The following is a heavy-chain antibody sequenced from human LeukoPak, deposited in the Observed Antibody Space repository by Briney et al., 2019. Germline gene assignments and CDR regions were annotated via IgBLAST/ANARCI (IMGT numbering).Heavy chain of an antibody. J-gene: IGHJ4*02. CDR2: ISSSGRTI. CDR1: GLTFDHYG. CDR3: TYVSGRFPISRDNAKNSLYLQMDSLRAEDTVVYYCARHVGGYSSAWYRPFPPGSFDY. D-gene: IGHD3-10*02. Sequence: PGGSLRLSCAASGLTFDHYGMSWVRHARGKGLEWVSYISSSGRTIHYAHSVKGPFTISRDNAKNALYLQMNRLNAEDRPLSYETYVSGRFPISRDNAKNSLYLQMDSLRAEDTVVYYCARHVGGYSSAWYRPFPPGSFDYWGQGTLVTVSS. V-gene: IGHV3-48*03.